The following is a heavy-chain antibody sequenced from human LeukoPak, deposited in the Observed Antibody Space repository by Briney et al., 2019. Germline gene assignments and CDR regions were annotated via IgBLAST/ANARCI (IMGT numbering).Heavy chain of an antibody. Sequence: GGSLRLSCAASGFTFSSYAMHWVRQAPGKGLEYVSGINSNGGSTHYANSVKGRFTISRDNSKHTLYLQMNSLRAEDTAVYYCARGPSGYHNTGGQGTLVTVSS. CDR1: GFTFSSYA. CDR3: ARGPSGYHNT. D-gene: IGHD5-12*01. CDR2: INSNGGST. V-gene: IGHV3-64*01. J-gene: IGHJ4*02.